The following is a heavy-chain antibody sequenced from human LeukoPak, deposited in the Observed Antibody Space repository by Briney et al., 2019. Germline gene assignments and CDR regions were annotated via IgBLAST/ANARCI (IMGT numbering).Heavy chain of an antibody. D-gene: IGHD5-18*01. CDR3: GRGGNSYVPPGAY. CDR1: GGPFSGYY. Sequence: SETLSLICAVYGGPFSGYYWSWIRQPPGKGLEWIGEISHSGSTNYNPSLKSRVTMSVDTSKKQFSLKLNSVTAADTAVYYCGRGGNSYVPPGAYWGQGTLVTVSS. CDR2: ISHSGST. J-gene: IGHJ4*02. V-gene: IGHV4-34*01.